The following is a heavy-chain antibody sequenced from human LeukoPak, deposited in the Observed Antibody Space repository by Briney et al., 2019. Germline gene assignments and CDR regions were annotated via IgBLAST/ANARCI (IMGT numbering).Heavy chain of an antibody. CDR2: IYSGGNT. D-gene: IGHD6-6*01. J-gene: IGHJ4*02. CDR3: ARVEYSISSGAFDY. Sequence: PGGSLRLSCAAFGFTVSNNYMTWVRQAPGMGLEWVSVIYSGGNTYYADSVKGRFTISRDNSKNTLYLQMNSLRAEDTAVYYCARVEYSISSGAFDYWGQGTLVTVSS. CDR1: GFTVSNNY. V-gene: IGHV3-53*01.